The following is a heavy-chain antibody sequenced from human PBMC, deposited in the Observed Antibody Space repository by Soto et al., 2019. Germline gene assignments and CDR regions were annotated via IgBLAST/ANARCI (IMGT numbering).Heavy chain of an antibody. D-gene: IGHD3-9*01. J-gene: IGHJ6*02. CDR3: ARDYLTGYPNYYYYGMDV. Sequence: SETLSLTCTVSGGSISSYYWSWIRQPPGKGLEWIGYIYYSGSTNHNPSLKSRVTISVDTSKNQFSLKLSSVTAADTAVYYCARDYLTGYPNYYYYGMDVWGQGTTVTVSS. CDR1: GGSISSYY. CDR2: IYYSGST. V-gene: IGHV4-59*01.